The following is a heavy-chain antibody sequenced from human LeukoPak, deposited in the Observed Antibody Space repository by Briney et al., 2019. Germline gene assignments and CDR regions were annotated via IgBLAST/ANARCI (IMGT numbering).Heavy chain of an antibody. CDR1: GFTFSRHG. V-gene: IGHV3-30*18. D-gene: IGHD3-10*01. CDR2: ISNDGSRK. J-gene: IGHJ4*02. Sequence: GGSLRLSCAPSGFTFSRHGMHWVRQAPGKGLEWVAIISNDGSRKYYAHSVKGRFTISRDNSKNTLYLQMNSLRAEDTAVYHCAKDSVPYYYGSGSYPDYWGQGTLVTVSS. CDR3: AKDSVPYYYGSGSYPDY.